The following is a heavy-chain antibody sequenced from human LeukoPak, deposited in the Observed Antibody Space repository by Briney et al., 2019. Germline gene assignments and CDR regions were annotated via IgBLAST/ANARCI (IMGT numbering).Heavy chain of an antibody. CDR1: GFTFRSYW. Sequence: GGSLRLSCAVSGFTFRSYWMSWVRQAPGKGLEWVANIKQDGSEKYYVDSVKGRFTISRDNAKNSLYLQMNSLRAEDTAVYYCARESYGDPFDYWGQGTLVTVSS. CDR3: ARESYGDPFDY. J-gene: IGHJ4*02. CDR2: IKQDGSEK. V-gene: IGHV3-7*01. D-gene: IGHD4-17*01.